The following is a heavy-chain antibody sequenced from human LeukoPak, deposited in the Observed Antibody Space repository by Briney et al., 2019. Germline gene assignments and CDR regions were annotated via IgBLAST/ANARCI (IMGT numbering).Heavy chain of an antibody. CDR1: GYTFTSYA. Sequence: GASVKVSCKASGYTFTSYAMHWVRQAPGQRLEWMGWINAGNGNTKYSQKFQGRVTITRDTSASTAYMELSSLRSEDTAVYYCASSPAAIAMGYYFDYWGQGTLVTVSS. CDR3: ASSPAAIAMGYYFDY. V-gene: IGHV1-3*01. D-gene: IGHD2-2*02. J-gene: IGHJ4*02. CDR2: INAGNGNT.